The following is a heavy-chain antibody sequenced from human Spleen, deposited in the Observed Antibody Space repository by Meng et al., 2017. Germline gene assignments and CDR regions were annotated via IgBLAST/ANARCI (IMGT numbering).Heavy chain of an antibody. CDR3: ARDFYFEY. V-gene: IGHV1-2*06. Sequence: QVQLVQSGVEVKKPGASVKVSCKASGYSFTGFYMHWVRQAPGQGLEWMGRINPNSGGTKYAQKFQGRVTMTRDTSISTAYMELSRLSSDDTAVYYCARDFYFEYWGQGTLVTVSS. CDR1: GYSFTGFY. CDR2: INPNSGGT. J-gene: IGHJ4*02.